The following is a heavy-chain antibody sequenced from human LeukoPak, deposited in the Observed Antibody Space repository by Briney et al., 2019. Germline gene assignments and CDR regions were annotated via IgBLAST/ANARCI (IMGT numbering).Heavy chain of an antibody. D-gene: IGHD1-26*01. J-gene: IGHJ4*02. CDR3: AKSLEIVGATTFDY. V-gene: IGHV3-30*02. CDR2: IRYDGSNK. Sequence: GGSLRLSCAASGFTFSSYAMSWVRQAPGKGLEWVAFIRYDGSNKYYADSVKGRFTISRDNSKNTLYLQMNSLRAEDTAVYYCAKSLEIVGATTFDYWGQGTLVTVSS. CDR1: GFTFSSYA.